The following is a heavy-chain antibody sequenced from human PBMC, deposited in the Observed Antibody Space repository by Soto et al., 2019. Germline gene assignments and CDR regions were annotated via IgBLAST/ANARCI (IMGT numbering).Heavy chain of an antibody. CDR1: GGSISSYY. D-gene: IGHD6-13*01. CDR3: ARESGSSRGDYYYGMDV. J-gene: IGHJ6*02. V-gene: IGHV4-59*12. Sequence: SETLCLTCTVSGGSISSYYWSWIRQPPGKGLEWIGDIYYSGSTNYNPSLKSRVTISVDTSKNQFSLKLSSVTAADTAVYYCARESGSSRGDYYYGMDVWGQGTTVTVSS. CDR2: IYYSGST.